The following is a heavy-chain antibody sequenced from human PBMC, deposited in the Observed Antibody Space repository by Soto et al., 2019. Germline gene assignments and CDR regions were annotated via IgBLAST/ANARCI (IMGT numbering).Heavy chain of an antibody. CDR3: ARTGPLYDYIWGSYLKGAFDI. Sequence: SETLSLTCAVYGGSFSGYYWSWIRQPPGKGLEWIGEINHSGSTNYNPSLKSRVTISVDTSKNQFSLKLSSVTAADTAVYYCARTGPLYDYIWGSYLKGAFDIWGQGTMVTVSS. D-gene: IGHD3-16*02. V-gene: IGHV4-34*01. J-gene: IGHJ3*02. CDR1: GGSFSGYY. CDR2: INHSGST.